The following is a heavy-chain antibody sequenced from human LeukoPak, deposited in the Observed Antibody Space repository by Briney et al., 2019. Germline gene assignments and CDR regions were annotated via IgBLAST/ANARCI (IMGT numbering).Heavy chain of an antibody. D-gene: IGHD3-22*01. CDR2: INPSGGTT. J-gene: IGHJ4*02. Sequence: GASVKVSCKASGYTFSNYYIHWVRQAPGQGLQWMGIINPSGGTTSYAQKFQGRVTMTRDMSSSTVYMELSSLRSDDTAVYYCARGVGGTYDSSGYYYVGVRSGFDSWGQGTLVTVSS. CDR1: GYTFSNYY. CDR3: ARGVGGTYDSSGYYYVGVRSGFDS. V-gene: IGHV1-46*01.